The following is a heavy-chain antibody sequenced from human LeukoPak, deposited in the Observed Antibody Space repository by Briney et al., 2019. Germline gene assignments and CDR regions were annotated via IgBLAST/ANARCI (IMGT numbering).Heavy chain of an antibody. CDR1: GITFSSYA. CDR3: AKRIGDY. V-gene: IGHV3-23*01. J-gene: IGHJ4*02. D-gene: IGHD2-15*01. CDR2: ISDSGRST. Sequence: GSLRLSCVASGITFSSYAMSWVRQAPGKGLEWVSTISDSGRSTYYADSVKGRFTISRNNSGSTLYLQMNSLRVEDTAVYYCAKRIGDYWGQGTLVTVSS.